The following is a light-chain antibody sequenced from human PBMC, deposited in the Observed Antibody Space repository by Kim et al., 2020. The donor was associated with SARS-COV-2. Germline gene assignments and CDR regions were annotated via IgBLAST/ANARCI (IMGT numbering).Light chain of an antibody. V-gene: IGLV1-40*01. Sequence: QSVMTQPPSVSGAPGQRVTISCTGSSSNIGAGYDVHWYQHLPRTAPKLLIYDNTNRPSGVPDRFSGSTSGTSASLAITGLQAEDEADYYCQSYDNSLSGYVFGTGTKVTVL. J-gene: IGLJ1*01. CDR2: DNT. CDR1: SSNIGAGYD. CDR3: QSYDNSLSGYV.